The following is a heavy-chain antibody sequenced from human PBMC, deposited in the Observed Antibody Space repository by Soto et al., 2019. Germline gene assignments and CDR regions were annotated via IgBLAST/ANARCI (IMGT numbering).Heavy chain of an antibody. CDR3: ERCTGALRTGDAFDV. J-gene: IGHJ3*01. D-gene: IGHD3-10*01. CDR1: GDTFNKFG. V-gene: IGHV1-69*01. CDR2: IIPMYGAA. Sequence: QVQLVQSGAEVKKPGSSVKVSCTASGDTFNKFGISWVRQAPGQGLEWMGGIIPMYGAANSASKFRDRVSITADESTSTAYLVLRRLSAEETAVYCCERCTGALRTGDAFDVWGNGTVVTVSS.